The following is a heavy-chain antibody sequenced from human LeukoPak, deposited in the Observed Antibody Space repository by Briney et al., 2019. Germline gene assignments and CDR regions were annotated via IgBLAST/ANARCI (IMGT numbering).Heavy chain of an antibody. CDR1: GGTFSIYA. CDR3: ARVMAPRNYYYGMDV. CDR2: IIPIFGTA. Sequence: SVTVSCTASGGTFSIYAISWVRQAPGQGLEWMGGIIPIFGTANYAQKFQGRVTITADESTSTAYMELSSLRSEDTAVYYCARVMAPRNYYYGMDVWGQGTTVTVSS. J-gene: IGHJ6*02. V-gene: IGHV1-69*01. D-gene: IGHD5-24*01.